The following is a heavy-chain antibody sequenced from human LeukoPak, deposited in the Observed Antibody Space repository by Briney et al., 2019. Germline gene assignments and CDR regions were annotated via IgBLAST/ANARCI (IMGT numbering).Heavy chain of an antibody. J-gene: IGHJ4*02. V-gene: IGHV4-4*02. CDR2: IYHSGST. CDR1: GGSISSSNW. CDR3: AKRGSGTAAAEIDY. D-gene: IGHD6-13*01. Sequence: PSETLSLTCAVSGGSISSSNWWSWVRQPPGKGLEWIGEIYHSGSTNHNPSLKSRVTISVDKSKNQFSLKLSSVTAADTAVYYCAKRGSGTAAAEIDYWGQGTLVTVSS.